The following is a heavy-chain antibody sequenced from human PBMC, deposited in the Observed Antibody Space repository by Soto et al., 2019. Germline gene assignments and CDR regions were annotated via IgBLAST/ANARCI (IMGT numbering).Heavy chain of an antibody. Sequence: SETLSLTCAVYGGSFSGYYWSWIRQPPGKGLEWIGEVNHSGSTNYNPSLKSRVTISVDTSKNQFSLKLSSVTAADTAVYYCARAPMIVVVTHSYYFDYWGQGTLVTVSS. CDR3: ARAPMIVVVTHSYYFDY. CDR2: VNHSGST. CDR1: GGSFSGYY. J-gene: IGHJ4*02. V-gene: IGHV4-34*01. D-gene: IGHD3-22*01.